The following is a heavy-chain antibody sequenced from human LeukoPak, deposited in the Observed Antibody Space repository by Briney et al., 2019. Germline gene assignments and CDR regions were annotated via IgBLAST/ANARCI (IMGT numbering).Heavy chain of an antibody. CDR3: ARGRRYYDSSGYSMDY. D-gene: IGHD3-22*01. V-gene: IGHV4-34*01. J-gene: IGHJ4*02. CDR1: GGSFIGYY. Sequence: PSETLSLTCAVYGGSFIGYYWSWLRQPPGKGLTPIGEINHSGSTNYNPSLKSRVTISVDTSKNQFSLKLSSVTAADTAVYYCARGRRYYDSSGYSMDYWGQGTLVTASS. CDR2: INHSGST.